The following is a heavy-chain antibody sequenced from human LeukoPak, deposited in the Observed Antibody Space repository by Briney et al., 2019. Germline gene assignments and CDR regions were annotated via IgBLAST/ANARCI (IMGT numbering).Heavy chain of an antibody. CDR1: GFTFDDYA. Sequence: PGRSLRLSCAASGFTFDDYAMHWVRQAPGKGLEWVSGISWNSGSIGYADSVKGRFTISRDNAKNSLYLQMNSLRAEDMVLYYCAKDSGYSSSWGAFDIWGQGTMVTVSS. D-gene: IGHD6-13*01. CDR3: AKDSGYSSSWGAFDI. CDR2: ISWNSGSI. J-gene: IGHJ3*02. V-gene: IGHV3-9*03.